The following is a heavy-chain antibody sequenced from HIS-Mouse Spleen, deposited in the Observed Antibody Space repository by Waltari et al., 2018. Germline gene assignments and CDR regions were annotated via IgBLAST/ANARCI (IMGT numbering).Heavy chain of an antibody. Sequence: QVQLQQWGAGLLKPSETLSLTCAVYGGSFSGYYWSWIRQPPGKGLEWIGEINHSGRTKYNPSLKSRVTIAVDTSKNQFSLKLSSVTAADTAVYYCARQRVEAVAVGYFDYWGQGTLVTVSS. V-gene: IGHV4-34*01. CDR1: GGSFSGYY. CDR3: ARQRVEAVAVGYFDY. J-gene: IGHJ4*02. D-gene: IGHD6-19*01. CDR2: INHSGRT.